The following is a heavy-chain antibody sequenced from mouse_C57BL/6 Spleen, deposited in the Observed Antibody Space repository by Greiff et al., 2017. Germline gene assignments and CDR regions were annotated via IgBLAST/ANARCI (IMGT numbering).Heavy chain of an antibody. CDR2: INPNSGST. CDR1: GYTFTSYW. Sequence: QVQLQQPGAELVKPGASVKLSCKASGYTFTSYWMHWVKQRPGQGLEWIGMINPNSGSTNYNEKFKSKATLTVDKSTSTAYMQLISLTSEDAAVYYCARWLLKDYFDYWGQGTTLTVSS. V-gene: IGHV1-64*01. J-gene: IGHJ2*01. CDR3: ARWLLKDYFDY. D-gene: IGHD2-3*01.